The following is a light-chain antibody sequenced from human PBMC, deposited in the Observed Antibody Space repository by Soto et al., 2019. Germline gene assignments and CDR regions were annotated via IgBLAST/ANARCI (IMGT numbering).Light chain of an antibody. CDR2: GVS. J-gene: IGLJ2*01. CDR1: SIDVGGYNY. CDR3: ISYTSRSTLV. Sequence: QSALTQPASVSRSPGQSITISCTGTSIDVGGYNYVSWYQQHPGKVPKLMIYGVSYRPSGVSNRFSGSKSGNTASLTISGLQAEDEADYYCISYTSRSTLVLGGGTKLTVL. V-gene: IGLV2-14*01.